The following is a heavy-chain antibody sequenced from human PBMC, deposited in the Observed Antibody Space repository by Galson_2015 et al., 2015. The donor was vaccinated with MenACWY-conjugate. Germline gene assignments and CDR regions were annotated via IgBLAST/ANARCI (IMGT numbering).Heavy chain of an antibody. CDR3: AKSRGASFYFDS. CDR1: GFIFNTYW. J-gene: IGHJ4*02. Sequence: SLRLSCAALGFIFNTYWMHWGRHAPGTGVVWVSRINRGGSSTTYADSVKDRFTISRDNAKNTLYLQMNSLRPEDTAVFYCAKSRGASFYFDSWGQGTLVTVSS. V-gene: IGHV3-74*01. D-gene: IGHD1-26*01. CDR2: INRGGSST.